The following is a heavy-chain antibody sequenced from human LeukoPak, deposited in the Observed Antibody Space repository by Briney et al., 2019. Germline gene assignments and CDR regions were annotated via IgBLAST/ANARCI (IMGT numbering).Heavy chain of an antibody. D-gene: IGHD3-22*01. Sequence: GGSLRLSCAASRFTFDDYAMHWVRQAPGKGLEWVSLISGDGGSTYYADSVKGRFTISRDNSKNSLYLQMNSLRTEDTALYYCAKALPPHYYDRVGEGFDYWGQGTLVTVSS. CDR3: AKALPPHYYDRVGEGFDY. J-gene: IGHJ4*02. V-gene: IGHV3-43*02. CDR2: ISGDGGST. CDR1: RFTFDDYA.